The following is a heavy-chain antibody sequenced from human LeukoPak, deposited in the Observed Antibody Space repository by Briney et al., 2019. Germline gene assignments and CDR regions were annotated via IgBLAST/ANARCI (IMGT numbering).Heavy chain of an antibody. V-gene: IGHV3-21*01. Sequence: GGSLRLSCAASGFTFSSYSMNWVRQAPGKGLEWVSSISSSSSYIYYADSVKGRFTISRDNAKNSLYLQVNSLRAEDTAVYYCARPNLYSNSLDAFDIWGQGTMVTVSS. CDR2: ISSSSSYI. D-gene: IGHD2-8*01. J-gene: IGHJ3*02. CDR1: GFTFSSYS. CDR3: ARPNLYSNSLDAFDI.